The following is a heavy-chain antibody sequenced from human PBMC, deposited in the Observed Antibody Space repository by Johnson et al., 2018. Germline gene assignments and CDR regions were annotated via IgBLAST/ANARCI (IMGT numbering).Heavy chain of an antibody. CDR3: AGEIDGFDI. CDR2: ISYDGSNK. Sequence: QEQLVESGGGVVQPGRSLRLSCAASGFTFSNYAMHWVRQAPGKGLEWMALISYDGSNKYYADSVKGRFTISRDNSKNTLYLQMNSLRAEDTAVYYCAGEIDGFDIWGQGTMGTASS. J-gene: IGHJ3*02. CDR1: GFTFSNYA. V-gene: IGHV3-30-3*01.